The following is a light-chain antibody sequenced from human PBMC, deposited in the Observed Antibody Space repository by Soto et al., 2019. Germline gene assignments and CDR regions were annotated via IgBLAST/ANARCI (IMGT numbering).Light chain of an antibody. J-gene: IGLJ2*01. CDR1: SSNIGSNY. Sequence: QSVLTQPPSVSVAPGQKVTISCSGSSSNIGSNYVSWYQQLPGTAPKFLIYDNNKRPSGIPDRFSGSKSGTSATLGITGLQTGDEADHYCGTWDNSLSACVFGGGTKVTVL. V-gene: IGLV1-51*01. CDR3: GTWDNSLSACV. CDR2: DNN.